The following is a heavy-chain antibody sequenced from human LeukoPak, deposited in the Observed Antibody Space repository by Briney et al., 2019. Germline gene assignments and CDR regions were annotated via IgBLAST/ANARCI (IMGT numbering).Heavy chain of an antibody. Sequence: AETLSLTCTVPGGSISSSSYYWGWIRQPPGKGLEWIGSIYYSGSTYYNPSLKSRVTISVDTSKNQFSLKLSSVTAADTAVYYCARDSMGQLPVYYYYYYMDVWGKGTTATVSS. J-gene: IGHJ6*03. CDR1: GGSISSSSYY. CDR2: IYYSGST. CDR3: ARDSMGQLPVYYYYYYMDV. V-gene: IGHV4-39*07. D-gene: IGHD6-6*01.